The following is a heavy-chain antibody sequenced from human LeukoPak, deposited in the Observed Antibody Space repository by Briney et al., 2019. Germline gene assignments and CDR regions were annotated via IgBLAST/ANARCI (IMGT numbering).Heavy chain of an antibody. V-gene: IGHV4-59*01. CDR3: ARVDYDFWSGYFPAHPSYGMDV. CDR2: IYYSGST. J-gene: IGHJ6*02. CDR1: GDSISSYY. D-gene: IGHD3-3*01. Sequence: SETLSLTCTVSGDSISSYYWSWIRQPPGKGLEWIGYIYYSGSTNYNPSLKSRVTISVDTSKNQFSLKLSSVTAADTAVYYCARVDYDFWSGYFPAHPSYGMDVWGQGTTVTVSS.